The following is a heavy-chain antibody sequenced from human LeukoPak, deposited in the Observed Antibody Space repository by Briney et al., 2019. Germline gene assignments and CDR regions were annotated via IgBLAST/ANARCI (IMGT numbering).Heavy chain of an antibody. J-gene: IGHJ4*02. V-gene: IGHV4-38-2*02. CDR1: GYSISSGYY. D-gene: IGHD3-9*01. CDR2: IYHDGST. Sequence: SETLSLTCTVSGYSISSGYYWGWIRQPPGKGLEWIGNIYHDGSTYYNPSLKSRVTISVDTSKNQFSLTVSSVTAADTAVYYCARGYVLRYFDWLPTGYFDYWGQGTLVTVSS. CDR3: ARGYVLRYFDWLPTGYFDY.